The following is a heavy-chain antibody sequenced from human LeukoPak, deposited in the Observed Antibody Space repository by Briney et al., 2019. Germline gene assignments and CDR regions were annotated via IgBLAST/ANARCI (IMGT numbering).Heavy chain of an antibody. J-gene: IGHJ4*02. D-gene: IGHD3-16*01. CDR3: ARGATFQRQALAY. V-gene: IGHV1-8*01. Sequence: GASAKVACKASGYIFTEYDINWVSQAAGQGPELMGWINPNSYNKAYTGKFQGRLTMTTNTSTTTVYLALSSLRSEDTAIYYCARGATFQRQALAYWGQGTLVIVSS. CDR2: INPNSYNK. CDR1: GYIFTEYD.